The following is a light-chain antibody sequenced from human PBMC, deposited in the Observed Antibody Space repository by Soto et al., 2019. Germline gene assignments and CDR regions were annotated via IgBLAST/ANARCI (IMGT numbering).Light chain of an antibody. Sequence: EIGMTQSPATLSVSPGERATLSCRASQSVSSNLAWYQHKPGQAPGLLIYGASIRATGIPARFSGSGSGTEFTLTISSLQSEDFAVYYCQQYNNWPLGFTFGPGTKVDIK. CDR1: QSVSSN. CDR3: QQYNNWPLGFT. J-gene: IGKJ3*01. V-gene: IGKV3-15*01. CDR2: GAS.